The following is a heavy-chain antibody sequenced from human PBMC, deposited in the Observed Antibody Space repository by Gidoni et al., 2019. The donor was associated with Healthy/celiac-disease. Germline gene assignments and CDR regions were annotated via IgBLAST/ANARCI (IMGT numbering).Heavy chain of an antibody. J-gene: IGHJ6*02. CDR2: IIPICGTA. V-gene: IGHV1-69*01. CDR1: GGTFSRYA. D-gene: IGHD3-22*01. CDR3: ARHDYDSSGYYVHYYAMDV. Sequence: QVQLVHSVAEVKKPGSSVKVSCKASGGTFSRYAISWVRQAPGQGLAWMGGIIPICGTANYAQKCQGRVTIPAYESTSTAYMELSSLRSEDTAVYDCARHDYDSSGYYVHYYAMDVWGQGTTVTVSS.